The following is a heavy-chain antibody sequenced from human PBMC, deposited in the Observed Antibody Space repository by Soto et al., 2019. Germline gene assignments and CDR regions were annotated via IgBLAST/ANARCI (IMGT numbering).Heavy chain of an antibody. CDR3: VQAGGYSRTTPNPGAYDMDV. V-gene: IGHV3-21*06. D-gene: IGHD6-13*01. Sequence: EVQLVESGGGLVKPGGSLRLSCAVSGFTFNSYSMNWVRQAPGKGLELVSSISSFSNYMYYTDSVKGRFTNSRDNARNLVYRRMSSPCAGETAVYYCVQAGGYSRTTPNPGAYDMDVWGQGTTVTVSS. J-gene: IGHJ6*02. CDR2: ISSFSNYM. CDR1: GFTFNSYS.